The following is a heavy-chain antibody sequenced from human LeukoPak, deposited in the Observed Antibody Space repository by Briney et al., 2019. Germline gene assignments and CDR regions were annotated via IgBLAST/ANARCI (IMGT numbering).Heavy chain of an antibody. CDR2: IIPIFGTA. CDR3: AREAPGGYFDY. V-gene: IGHV1-69*05. D-gene: IGHD4-23*01. Sequence: GASVKVSCKASGGTFSSYAISWVRQAPGQGLEWMGRIIPIFGTANYAQKFQGRVTITTDESTSTAYMELSSLRSEDTAVYYCAREAPGGYFDYWGQGTLVTVSS. CDR1: GGTFSSYA. J-gene: IGHJ4*02.